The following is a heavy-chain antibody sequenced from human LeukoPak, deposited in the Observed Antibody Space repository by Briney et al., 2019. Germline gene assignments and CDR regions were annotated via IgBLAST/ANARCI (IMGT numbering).Heavy chain of an antibody. J-gene: IGHJ4*02. V-gene: IGHV3-11*01. CDR3: ARDRGSTNYFDQ. D-gene: IGHD2-8*01. CDR1: GFTFRDYY. CDR2: ISSRGTTT. Sequence: GGSLRLSCLPSGFTFRDYYMTWIRQAPGKGLEWISFISSRGTTTDYADSVKGRFTISRDNANSTLFLQMNSLRAEDTAVYYCARDRGSTNYFDQWGQGTLVTVSS.